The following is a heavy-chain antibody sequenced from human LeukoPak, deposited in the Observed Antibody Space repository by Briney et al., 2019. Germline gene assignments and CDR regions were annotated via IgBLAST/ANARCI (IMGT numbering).Heavy chain of an antibody. CDR3: ARGFVVVTAKLYWYFDL. V-gene: IGHV4-59*01. J-gene: IGHJ2*01. CDR2: IYYSGST. D-gene: IGHD2-21*02. CDR1: GGSISSYY. Sequence: ETLSLTCTVSGGSISSYYWSWIRQPPGKGLEWVGYIYYSGSTNYNPSLKSRVTISVDTSKNQFSLKLSSVTAADTAVYYCARGFVVVTAKLYWYFDLWGRGTLVTVSS.